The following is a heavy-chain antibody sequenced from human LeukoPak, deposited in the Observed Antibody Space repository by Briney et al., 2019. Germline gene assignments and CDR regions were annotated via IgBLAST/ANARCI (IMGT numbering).Heavy chain of an antibody. D-gene: IGHD2-21*01. V-gene: IGHV4-59*01. Sequence: SETLPLTCAVYGGSFSSYYWSWIRQPPGKGLEWIGYIYYSGSTNYNPSLKSRVTISVDTSKNQFSLKLSSVTAADTAVYYCARILVSGGASGYYMDVWGKGTTVTVSS. J-gene: IGHJ6*03. CDR2: IYYSGST. CDR3: ARILVSGGASGYYMDV. CDR1: GGSFSSYY.